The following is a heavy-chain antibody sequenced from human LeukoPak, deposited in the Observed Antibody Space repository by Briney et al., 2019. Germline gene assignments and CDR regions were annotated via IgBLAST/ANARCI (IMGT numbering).Heavy chain of an antibody. Sequence: GSLRLSCAASGFTFSSYAMSWVRQAPGKGLEWIGSIYYSGSTYYNPSLKSRVTISVDTSKNQFSLKLSSVTAADTAVYYCARDVFLYETYPAVAGRRGAFDIWGQGTMVTVSS. CDR1: GFTFSSYA. D-gene: IGHD6-19*01. V-gene: IGHV4-39*07. CDR2: IYYSGST. CDR3: ARDVFLYETYPAVAGRRGAFDI. J-gene: IGHJ3*02.